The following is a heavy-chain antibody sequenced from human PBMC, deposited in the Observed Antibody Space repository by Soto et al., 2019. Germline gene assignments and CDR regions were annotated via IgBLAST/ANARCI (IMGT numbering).Heavy chain of an antibody. D-gene: IGHD1-26*01. V-gene: IGHV3-9*01. CDR3: AKGGPLLTEGGGY. Sequence: EVQLVESGGGLVQPGRSLRLSCAASGFTFDDYAMHWVRQAPGKGLEWVSGISWNSGSIGYAASVKGRFTISRDNAKNSLYLQMNSLRAAATALYSCAKGGPLLTEGGGYWGQGTLVTVSS. CDR2: ISWNSGSI. J-gene: IGHJ4*02. CDR1: GFTFDDYA.